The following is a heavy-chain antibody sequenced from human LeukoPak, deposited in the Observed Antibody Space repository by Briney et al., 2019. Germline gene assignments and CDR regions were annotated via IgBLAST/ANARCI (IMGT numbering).Heavy chain of an antibody. CDR2: IIPIFGTA. CDR1: GGTFSSYA. CDR3: ARFGADYYDSSGYPTDDY. D-gene: IGHD3-22*01. J-gene: IGHJ4*02. V-gene: IGHV1-69*05. Sequence: SVKVSCKASGGTFSSYAISWVRQAPGQGLEWMGGIIPIFGTANYAQKFQGRVTITTDESTSTAYMELSSLRSEDTAVYYCARFGADYYDSSGYPTDDYWGQGTLVTVSS.